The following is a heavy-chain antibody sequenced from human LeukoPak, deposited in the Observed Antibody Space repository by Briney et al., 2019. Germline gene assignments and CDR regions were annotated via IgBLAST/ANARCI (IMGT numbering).Heavy chain of an antibody. J-gene: IGHJ4*02. V-gene: IGHV3-74*01. CDR3: AKDLGVTCFDY. CDR2: INTDGRTT. D-gene: IGHD3-16*01. Sequence: GGSLRLSCVSSGFTFSSYWMHWVRQAPGKGLVWVSRINTDGRTTTYADSVKGRFTISRDNAKNTLYLQMNSLRAEDTAVYHCAKDLGVTCFDYWGQGTLVTVSS. CDR1: GFTFSSYW.